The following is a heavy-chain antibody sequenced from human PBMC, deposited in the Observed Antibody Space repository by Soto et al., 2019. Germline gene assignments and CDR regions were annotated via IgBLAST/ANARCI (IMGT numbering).Heavy chain of an antibody. CDR2: IYYSGST. Sequence: PSETLSLTCTVSGGSISSYYWSWIRQPPGKGLEWIGYIYYSGSTNYNPSLKSRVTISVDTSKNQCSLKVSSVTAADTAVYYCARIQWFGELSPVLAFDIWGQGTMVTVSS. CDR3: ARIQWFGELSPVLAFDI. CDR1: GGSISSYY. V-gene: IGHV4-59*08. D-gene: IGHD3-10*01. J-gene: IGHJ3*02.